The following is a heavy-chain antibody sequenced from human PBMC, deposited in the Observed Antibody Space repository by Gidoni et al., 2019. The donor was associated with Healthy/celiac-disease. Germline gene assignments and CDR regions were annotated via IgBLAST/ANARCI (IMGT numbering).Heavy chain of an antibody. V-gene: IGHV1-69*01. J-gene: IGHJ4*02. Sequence: QVQLVHSGAEVKKPGSSVMFSCKASGGTFSSYAISWVRQAPGQGLEWMGGSIPIVGTANYEKKFQGRVTITADESTSTAYMELSSLRSEETAVYYCARESMRSSYGYFDYWGQGTLVTVSS. CDR3: ARESMRSSYGYFDY. CDR1: GGTFSSYA. CDR2: SIPIVGTA. D-gene: IGHD5-18*01.